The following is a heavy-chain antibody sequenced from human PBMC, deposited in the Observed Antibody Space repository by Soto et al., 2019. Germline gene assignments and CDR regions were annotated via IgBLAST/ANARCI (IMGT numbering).Heavy chain of an antibody. D-gene: IGHD3-10*01. CDR2: IYYSGST. V-gene: IGHV4-59*08. CDR1: GGSISRYY. Sequence: PSETLSLTCTVSGGSISRYYWSWIRQPPGKGLEWIGYIYYSGSTNYNPSLKSRVTISVDTSKNQFSLKLSSVTAADTAVYYCARLAGPSYFDYWGQGTLVTVSS. CDR3: ARLAGPSYFDY. J-gene: IGHJ4*02.